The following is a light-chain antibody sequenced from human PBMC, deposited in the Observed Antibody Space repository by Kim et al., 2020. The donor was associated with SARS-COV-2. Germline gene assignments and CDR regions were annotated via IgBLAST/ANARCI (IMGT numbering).Light chain of an antibody. Sequence: GHAITISSTGTSSDVGGYNYVSWYQHHPGKAPKLMIYDVSTRPSGVSNRFSGSKSGNTASLTISGLQAEDEADYYCSSYTSSSTVVFGGGTQLTVL. CDR2: DVS. V-gene: IGLV2-14*03. J-gene: IGLJ2*01. CDR3: SSYTSSSTVV. CDR1: SSDVGGYNY.